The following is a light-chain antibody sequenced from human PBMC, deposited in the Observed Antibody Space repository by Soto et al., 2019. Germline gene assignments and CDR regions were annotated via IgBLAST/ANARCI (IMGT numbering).Light chain of an antibody. J-gene: IGKJ4*01. Sequence: DIQMTQSPSSVSASEGDRVTTTCRRGGGISSCLAWYQQKQGKAPKLLDYAASSLQSGVPSRFSSSGSGTEFTLTISSLQPEDFATYYCQQASSFPLNFGGGTKVEIK. V-gene: IGKV1-12*01. CDR2: AAS. CDR1: GGISSC. CDR3: QQASSFPLN.